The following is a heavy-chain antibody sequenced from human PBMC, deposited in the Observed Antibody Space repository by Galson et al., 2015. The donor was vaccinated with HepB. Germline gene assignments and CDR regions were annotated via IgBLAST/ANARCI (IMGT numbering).Heavy chain of an antibody. J-gene: IGHJ6*02. CDR2: IWYDGSNK. Sequence: SLRLSCAASGFTFSSYGMHWVRQAPGKGLEWVAVIWYDGSNKYYADSVKGRFTISRDNSKNTLYLQMNSLRAEDTAVYYCAKDSTHYYYYGMDAWGQGTTVTVSS. D-gene: IGHD3-3*02. V-gene: IGHV3-33*06. CDR3: AKDSTHYYYYGMDA. CDR1: GFTFSSYG.